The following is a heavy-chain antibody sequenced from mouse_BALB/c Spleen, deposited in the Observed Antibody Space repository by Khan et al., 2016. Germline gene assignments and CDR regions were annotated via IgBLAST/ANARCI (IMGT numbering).Heavy chain of an antibody. J-gene: IGHJ1*01. CDR1: GYSITSGYY. CDR2: ISYDGSH. Sequence: EVQLQESGPGLVKPSQSLSLTCSVTGYSITSGYYWNWIRPFPGNNLEWMGYISYDGSHNYNPSPKNRLSITRDPSKNQFFLKLYSVITQDTVTYSCARDPFDYYSSSYWYFDVWGAGTTVTVSS. D-gene: IGHD1-1*01. CDR3: ARDPFDYYSSSYWYFDV. V-gene: IGHV3-6*02.